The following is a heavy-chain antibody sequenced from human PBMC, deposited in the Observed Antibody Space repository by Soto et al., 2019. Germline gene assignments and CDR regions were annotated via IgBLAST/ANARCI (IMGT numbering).Heavy chain of an antibody. CDR1: GYTFTSYD. V-gene: IGHV1-8*01. Sequence: GASVKVSCKASGYTFTSYDINWVRQATGQGPEWMGWMNPNSGDTHYAQTFQGRVTMTRNTSISTAYMELSSLRSEDTAMYYCAKWYGGNSGDYWGQGTLVTVS. D-gene: IGHD2-21*02. CDR2: MNPNSGDT. CDR3: AKWYGGNSGDY. J-gene: IGHJ4*02.